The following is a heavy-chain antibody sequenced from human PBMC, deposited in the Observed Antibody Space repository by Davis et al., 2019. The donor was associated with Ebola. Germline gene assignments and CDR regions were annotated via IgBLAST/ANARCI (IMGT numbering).Heavy chain of an antibody. Sequence: SETLSLTCTVSGGSISSYYWSWIRQPPGKGLDWIATIYYSGITYYNPSLKSRVTISVDTSKNQFSLKLSSVTAADTAVYYCARGRPFFWGQGTLVTVSS. D-gene: IGHD2/OR15-2a*01. CDR3: ARGRPFF. CDR1: GGSISSYY. V-gene: IGHV4-59*01. CDR2: IYYSGIT. J-gene: IGHJ4*02.